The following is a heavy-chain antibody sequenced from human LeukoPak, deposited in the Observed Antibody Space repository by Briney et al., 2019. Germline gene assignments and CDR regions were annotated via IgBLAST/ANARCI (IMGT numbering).Heavy chain of an antibody. V-gene: IGHV1-46*01. CDR3: ARSYYDSSGYDGGYYYYMDV. J-gene: IGHJ6*03. D-gene: IGHD3-22*01. CDR1: GYTFTGYY. CDR2: INPSGGST. Sequence: ASVKVSCKASGYTFTGYYMHWVRQAPGQGLEWMGIINPSGGSTSYAQKFQGRVTMTRDTSTSTVYMELSSLRSEDTAVYYCARSYYDSSGYDGGYYYYMDVWGKGTTVTISS.